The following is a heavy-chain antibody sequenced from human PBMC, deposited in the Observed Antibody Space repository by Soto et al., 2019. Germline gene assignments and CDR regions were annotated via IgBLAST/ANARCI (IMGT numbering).Heavy chain of an antibody. V-gene: IGHV4-39*01. CDR1: GGSISSSSYY. CDR2: IYYSGST. D-gene: IGHD1-7*01. Sequence: PSETLSLTCTVSGGSISSSSYYWGWIRQPPGKGLEWTGSIYYSGSTYYSPSLKSRVTISEDTSTNQFSLKLSSVTAADTAVYYCARGRVTGTTFWAFDIWGQGTMVTVSS. J-gene: IGHJ3*02. CDR3: ARGRVTGTTFWAFDI.